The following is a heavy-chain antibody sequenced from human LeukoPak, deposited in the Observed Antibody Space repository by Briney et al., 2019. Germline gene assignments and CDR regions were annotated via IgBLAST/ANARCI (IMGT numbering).Heavy chain of an antibody. J-gene: IGHJ4*02. CDR3: AGLVRFTMVRGAHFDY. CDR2: IYYSGST. V-gene: IGHV4-39*01. CDR1: GGSISSSSYF. D-gene: IGHD3-10*01. Sequence: SETLSLTCTVSGGSISSSSYFWGWIRQPPGKGLEWIGSIYYSGSTYYNPSLKSRVTISVDTSKNQFSLKLSSVTAADTAVYYCAGLVRFTMVRGAHFDYWGQGTLVTASS.